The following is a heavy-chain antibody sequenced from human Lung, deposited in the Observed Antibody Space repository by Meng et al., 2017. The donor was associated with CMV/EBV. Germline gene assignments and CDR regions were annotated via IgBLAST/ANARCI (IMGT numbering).Heavy chain of an antibody. CDR3: ARDLFLGFCSDSSCRSWFDP. CDR1: GFTFSSYT. J-gene: IGHJ5*02. CDR2: ISSSNYI. D-gene: IGHD2-15*01. V-gene: IGHV3-21*01. Sequence: GGSLRLXCAASGFTFSSYTMNWVRQAPGKGLEWVSSISSSNYIYYADSVKGRFTISRDNAKNSLYLQMNSLRAEDTAVYYCARDLFLGFCSDSSCRSWFDPWXQGTXVTVSS.